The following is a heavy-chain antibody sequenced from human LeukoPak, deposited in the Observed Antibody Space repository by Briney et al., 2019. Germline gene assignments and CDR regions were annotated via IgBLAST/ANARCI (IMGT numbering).Heavy chain of an antibody. CDR2: INHSGST. Sequence: SETLSLTCAVYGGSFSGYYWSWIRQPPGKGLEWIGEINHSGSTNYNPSLKSRVTISVDTSKNQFSLKLSSVTAADTAVYYCARTPVVPAARYYYYYMDVWGKGTTVTVPS. V-gene: IGHV4-34*01. J-gene: IGHJ6*03. CDR3: ARTPVVPAARYYYYYMDV. CDR1: GGSFSGYY. D-gene: IGHD2-2*01.